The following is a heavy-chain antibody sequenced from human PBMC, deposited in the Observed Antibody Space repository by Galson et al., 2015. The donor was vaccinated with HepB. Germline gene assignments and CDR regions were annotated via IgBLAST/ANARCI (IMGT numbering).Heavy chain of an antibody. D-gene: IGHD2-8*02. Sequence: SLRLSCAASGFTFSSYSMNWVRQAPGKGLEWVSSISSSSSYIYYVDSVKGRFTISRDNAKNSLYLQMNSLRAEDTAVYYCARLVEAFDIWGQGTMVTVSS. CDR2: ISSSSSYI. J-gene: IGHJ3*02. CDR3: ARLVEAFDI. V-gene: IGHV3-21*01. CDR1: GFTFSSYS.